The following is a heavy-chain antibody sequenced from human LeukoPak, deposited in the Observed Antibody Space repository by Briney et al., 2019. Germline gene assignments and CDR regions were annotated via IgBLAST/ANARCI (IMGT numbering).Heavy chain of an antibody. Sequence: GGSLRLSCAASGFTFSSYGMHWVRQAPGKGLEWVAVIWYDGSNKYYADSVKGRFTISRDNSKNTLYLQMNSPRAEDTAVYYCARAGCTAPQCSTMVRGDLFDYWGQGTLVTVSS. V-gene: IGHV3-33*01. D-gene: IGHD3-10*01. J-gene: IGHJ4*02. CDR2: IWYDGSNK. CDR1: GFTFSSYG. CDR3: ARAGCTAPQCSTMVRGDLFDY.